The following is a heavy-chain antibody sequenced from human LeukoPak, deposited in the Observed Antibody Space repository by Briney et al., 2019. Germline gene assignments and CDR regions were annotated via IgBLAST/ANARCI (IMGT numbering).Heavy chain of an antibody. Sequence: KPSETLSLTCAVYGGSFSGYYWSWIRQPPGKGLEWIGEINHSGSTNYNPSLKSRVTISVDTSKNQFSLKLSSVTAADTAVYYCAREAVVTRNWFDPWGQGTLVTVSS. CDR2: INHSGST. D-gene: IGHD4-23*01. CDR3: AREAVVTRNWFDP. V-gene: IGHV4-34*01. J-gene: IGHJ5*02. CDR1: GGSFSGYY.